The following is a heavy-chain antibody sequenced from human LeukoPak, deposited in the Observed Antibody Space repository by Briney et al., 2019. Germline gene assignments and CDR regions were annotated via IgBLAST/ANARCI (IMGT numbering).Heavy chain of an antibody. D-gene: IGHD3-9*01. CDR2: IYYSGST. V-gene: IGHV4-59*01. CDR3: ARYDILTAERDAFDI. CDR1: GGSFSSYY. Sequence: SETLSLTCAVYGGSFSSYYWSWIRQPPGKGLEWIGYIYYSGSTNYNPSLKSRVTISVDTSKNQFSLKLSSVTAADTAVYYCARYDILTAERDAFDIWGQGTMVTVSS. J-gene: IGHJ3*02.